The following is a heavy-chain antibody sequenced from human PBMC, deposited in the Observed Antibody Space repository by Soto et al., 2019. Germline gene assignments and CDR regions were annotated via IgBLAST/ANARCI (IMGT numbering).Heavy chain of an antibody. CDR2: IYYSGST. Sequence: PSETLSLTCPVSGGSISSYYWSWIRQPPGKGLEWIGYIYYSGSTNYNPSLKSQVTISVDTSKNQFSLKLSSVTAADTAVYYCARRWGTSFDYWGQGTLVTVSS. CDR3: ARRWGTSFDY. CDR1: GGSISSYY. J-gene: IGHJ4*02. D-gene: IGHD7-27*01. V-gene: IGHV4-59*01.